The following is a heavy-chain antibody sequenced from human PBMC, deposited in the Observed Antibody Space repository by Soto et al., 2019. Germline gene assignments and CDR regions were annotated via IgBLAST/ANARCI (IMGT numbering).Heavy chain of an antibody. V-gene: IGHV4-59*01. D-gene: IGHD3-3*01. J-gene: IGHJ6*03. CDR3: SRGLRGDFWGGYYSYNSYRKA. CDR1: GGSLSSYY. CDR2: IYYSGST. Sequence: SETLSLTCTVSGGSLSSYYWSWIRQPPGKGLEWIGYIYYSGSTNYNPSLKSRVTISVDTSKNQFSLKLSSVTAADTAVYYCSRGLRGDFWGGYYSYNSYRKAGAKGPRS.